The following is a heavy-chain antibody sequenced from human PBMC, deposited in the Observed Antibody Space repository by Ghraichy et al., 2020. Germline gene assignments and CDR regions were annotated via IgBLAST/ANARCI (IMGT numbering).Heavy chain of an antibody. CDR3: ASHSYSSSWGIGNYYYGMDV. Sequence: GGSLRLSGTGSGFSFSNYSMEWVRRAPGKGLEWVSSFSSSSYISYADSVKGRFTISRDNAKNSLYLQMNSLRAEDTAVYYCASHSYSSSWGIGNYYYGMDVWGQGTTVTVSS. J-gene: IGHJ6*02. V-gene: IGHV3-21*01. CDR1: GFSFSNYS. D-gene: IGHD6-13*01. CDR2: FSSSSYI.